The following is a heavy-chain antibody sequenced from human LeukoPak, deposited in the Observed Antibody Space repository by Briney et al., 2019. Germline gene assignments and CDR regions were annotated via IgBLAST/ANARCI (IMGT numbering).Heavy chain of an antibody. CDR2: IIPIFGTA. CDR1: GGTFSSYA. CDR3: ARDSSSYYYYYYMDV. J-gene: IGHJ6*03. D-gene: IGHD6-6*01. Sequence: ASVKVSCKASGGTFSSYAISWVRQAPGQGLEWMGGIIPIFGTANYAQKFQGRVTITADKSTSTAHMELSSLRSEDTAVYYCARDSSSYYYYYYMDVWGKGTTVTVSS. V-gene: IGHV1-69*06.